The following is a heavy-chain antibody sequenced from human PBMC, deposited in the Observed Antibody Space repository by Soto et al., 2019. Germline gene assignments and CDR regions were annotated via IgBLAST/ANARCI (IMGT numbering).Heavy chain of an antibody. J-gene: IGHJ6*02. Sequence: SETLSLTCTVSGGSISSGGYYWSWIRQSPGRGLEWIGYIDYSGSTYYNPSLASRVTISVDTSKNQFSLKLNSVTAADTAVYYCAREGAASYSYYYGTDVWGQGTTVTVSS. D-gene: IGHD3-16*01. CDR3: AREGAASYSYYYGTDV. CDR1: GGSISSGGYY. V-gene: IGHV4-30-4*08. CDR2: IDYSGST.